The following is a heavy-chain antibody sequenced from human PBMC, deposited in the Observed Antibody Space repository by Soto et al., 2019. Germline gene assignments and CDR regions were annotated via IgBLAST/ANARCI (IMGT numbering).Heavy chain of an antibody. Sequence: EVQLLESGGGLVQPGGSMRLSCAASGFIFRNQAMCWVRQGRGKGLEFVSCISGSGDEIFFLDSVKGRFAISRDNSENTLFLRMSSLRAEDTAVYYCARRGTYQWGHFDYWGQGVQVTVSS. V-gene: IGHV3-23*01. CDR2: ISGSGDEI. CDR3: ARRGTYQWGHFDY. D-gene: IGHD1-1*01. CDR1: GFIFRNQA. J-gene: IGHJ4*02.